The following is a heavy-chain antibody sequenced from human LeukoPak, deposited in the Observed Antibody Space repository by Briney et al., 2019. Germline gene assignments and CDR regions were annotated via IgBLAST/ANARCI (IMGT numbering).Heavy chain of an antibody. CDR3: ARDRVGANLD. D-gene: IGHD1-26*01. CDR2: IYYSGST. CDR1: GGSISSYY. Sequence: PSETLSLTCTVSGGSISSYYWSWIRQPPGKGLEWIGYIYYSGSTNYNPSLKSRVTISVDTSKNQFSLKLSSVTAADTAVYYCARDRVGANLDWGQGTLVTVSS. J-gene: IGHJ4*02. V-gene: IGHV4-59*12.